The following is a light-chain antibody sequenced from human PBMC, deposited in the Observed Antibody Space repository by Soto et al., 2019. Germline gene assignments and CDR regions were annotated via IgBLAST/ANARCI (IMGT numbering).Light chain of an antibody. CDR3: LQDYDFPYT. Sequence: IVLTQSPGSLSLSPGERATLTCRASQDITTYLAWYQQKPGQAPRLFIYDTFNRASGAPARFSGSGSGTVFTLTINDLQPEDVATYFCLQDYDFPYTFGQGTKLEI. CDR2: DTF. V-gene: IGKV3-11*01. CDR1: QDITTY. J-gene: IGKJ2*01.